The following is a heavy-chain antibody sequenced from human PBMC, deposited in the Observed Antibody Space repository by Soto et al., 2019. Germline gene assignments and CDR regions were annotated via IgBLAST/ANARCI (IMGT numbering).Heavy chain of an antibody. CDR1: GFTFSSYA. CDR3: ARDKSPPIAVAGTNIDY. J-gene: IGHJ4*02. D-gene: IGHD6-19*01. Sequence: HLGGSLRLSCAASGFTFSSYAMHWVRQAPGKGLEWVAVISYDGSNKYYADSVKGRFTISRDNSKNTLYLQMNSLRAEDTAVYYCARDKSPPIAVAGTNIDYWGQGTLVTAPQ. CDR2: ISYDGSNK. V-gene: IGHV3-30-3*01.